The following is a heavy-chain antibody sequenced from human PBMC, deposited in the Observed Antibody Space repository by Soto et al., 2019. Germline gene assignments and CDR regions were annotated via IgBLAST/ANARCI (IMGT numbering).Heavy chain of an antibody. CDR1: GYTFAKHG. V-gene: IGHV1-69*04. J-gene: IGHJ4*02. D-gene: IGHD5-12*01. CDR2: IIPPLETT. Sequence: TVKDCCKASGYTFAKHGIRLVRQDPGQGLEWMGRIIPPLETTDYAQKFQGRVTITADKSTGTAYMEVSSLRSEDTAIYYCVRNSPIGSTFSGYDGIDYWGQGTLVTV. CDR3: VRNSPIGSTFSGYDGIDY.